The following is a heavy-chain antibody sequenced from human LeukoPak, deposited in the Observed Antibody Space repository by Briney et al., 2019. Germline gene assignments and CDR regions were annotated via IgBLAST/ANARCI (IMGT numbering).Heavy chain of an antibody. V-gene: IGHV3-30*18. CDR3: ANGPVPAAPL. D-gene: IGHD2-2*01. CDR1: GFTFSSYG. J-gene: IGHJ4*02. CDR2: ISYDGSNK. Sequence: GGSLRLSCAASGFTFSSYGMHWVRQAPGKGLEWVAVISYDGSNKYYADSVKGRFTISRDNSKNTQYLQMNSLRAEDTAVYYCANGPVPAAPLWGQGTLVTVSS.